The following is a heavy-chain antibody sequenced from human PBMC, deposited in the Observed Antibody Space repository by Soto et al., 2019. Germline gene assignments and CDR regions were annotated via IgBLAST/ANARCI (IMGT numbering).Heavy chain of an antibody. CDR3: ARSSSGLVFDY. V-gene: IGHV4-30-4*01. D-gene: IGHD3-9*01. J-gene: IGHJ4*02. CDR1: GGSISSGDYY. CDR2: IYYSGST. Sequence: PSETLSLTCTVSGGSISSGDYYWSWIRQPPGKGLEWIGYIYYSGSTYYNPSLKSRVTISVDTSKNQFSLKLSSVTAADTAVYYCARSSSGLVFDYWGQGTLVTVSS.